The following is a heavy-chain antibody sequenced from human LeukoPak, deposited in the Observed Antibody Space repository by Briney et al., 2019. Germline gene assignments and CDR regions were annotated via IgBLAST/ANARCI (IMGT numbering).Heavy chain of an antibody. Sequence: PSETLSLTCTVSGASVGSFGYYWNWIRQRPGKGLEWIGYIYYTGTAYYNPSLKSRAAISLDASKNQFSLSLSSVTAADTALYFCARNSQFGELSFDYWGQGTLLTVSS. CDR2: IYYTGTA. D-gene: IGHD3-10*01. V-gene: IGHV4-31*03. CDR3: ARNSQFGELSFDY. CDR1: GASVGSFGYY. J-gene: IGHJ4*02.